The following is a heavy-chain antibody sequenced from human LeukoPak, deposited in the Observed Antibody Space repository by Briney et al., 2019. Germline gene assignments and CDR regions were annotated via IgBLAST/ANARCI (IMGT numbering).Heavy chain of an antibody. CDR1: GGSFSGYY. D-gene: IGHD3-22*01. V-gene: IGHV4-34*01. CDR3: ARDQRYYYDSSGYHNWFDP. J-gene: IGHJ5*02. CDR2: INHSGST. Sequence: SETLSLTCAVYGGSFSGYYWSWIRQPPGKGLEWIGEINHSGSTNYNPSLKSRVTISVDTSKNQFSLKLSSVTAADTAVYYCARDQRYYYDSSGYHNWFDPWGQGTLVTVSS.